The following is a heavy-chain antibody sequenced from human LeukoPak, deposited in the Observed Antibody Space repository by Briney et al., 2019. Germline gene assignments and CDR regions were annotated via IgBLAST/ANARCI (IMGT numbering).Heavy chain of an antibody. CDR3: ARVKGIVVVVAARRNWFDP. J-gene: IGHJ5*02. CDR2: INHSGST. Sequence: SETLSLTCAVYGGSFSGYYWSWIRQPPGKGLEWIGEINHSGSTNYNPSLKSRVTISVDTSKNPFSLKLSSVTAADTAVYYCARVKGIVVVVAARRNWFDPWGQGTLVTVSS. V-gene: IGHV4-34*01. D-gene: IGHD2-15*01. CDR1: GGSFSGYY.